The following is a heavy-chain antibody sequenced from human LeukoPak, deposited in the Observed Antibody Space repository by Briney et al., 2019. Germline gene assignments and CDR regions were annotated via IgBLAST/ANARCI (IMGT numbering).Heavy chain of an antibody. CDR1: GYTFTGYY. CDR3: ARDSRVTNGDY. CDR2: INPNSGGT. J-gene: IGHJ4*02. D-gene: IGHD3-10*01. V-gene: IGHV1-2*02. Sequence: ASVKVSCKASGYTFTGYYMHWVRQAPGQGLEWMGWINPNSGGTNYAQKFQGRVTMTRDTSVNTAFMELSRLRSDDTAVYYCARDSRVTNGDYWGQGTLVTVSS.